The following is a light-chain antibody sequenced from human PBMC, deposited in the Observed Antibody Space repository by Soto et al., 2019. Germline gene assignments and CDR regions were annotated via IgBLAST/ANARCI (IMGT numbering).Light chain of an antibody. V-gene: IGKV3-20*01. CDR2: GAS. Sequence: EIVLTQSPGTLSLSPGERATLSCRASQSVSSSYLAWYQQKPGQAPRLLIYGASSRATGIPDRFSGSGSGTDFTLTVSRLEPEDFAVYYCQQYGSSPPITFDGETKVEIK. CDR3: QQYGSSPPIT. J-gene: IGKJ4*01. CDR1: QSVSSSY.